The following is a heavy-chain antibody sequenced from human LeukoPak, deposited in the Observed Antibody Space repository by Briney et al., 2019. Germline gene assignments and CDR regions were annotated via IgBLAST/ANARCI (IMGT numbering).Heavy chain of an antibody. D-gene: IGHD1-26*01. CDR1: GYTFTSYY. CDR3: ARVAKWELPYFDY. J-gene: IGHJ4*02. CDR2: INPSGGST. Sequence: GASVKVSCKTSGYTFTSYYMHWVRQAPGQGLEWMGIINPSGGSTSYAQKFQGRVTMTRDTSTTTVYMEVSSLRSEDTAVYYCARVAKWELPYFDYWGQGTLVTVSS. V-gene: IGHV1-46*01.